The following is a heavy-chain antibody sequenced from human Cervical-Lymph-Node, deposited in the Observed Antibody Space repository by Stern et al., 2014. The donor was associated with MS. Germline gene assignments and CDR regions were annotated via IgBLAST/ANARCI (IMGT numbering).Heavy chain of an antibody. CDR2: IYYSGST. Sequence: VQLVESGPGLVKPSETLSLTCTVSGGSISSYYWSWIRQPPGKGLEWIGYIYYSGSTNYNPSLKSRVTISVDTSKNQFSLKLSSVTAADTAVYYCARVGRGSYYDSSGYFYYWGQGTLVTVSS. V-gene: IGHV4-59*01. D-gene: IGHD3-22*01. CDR3: ARVGRGSYYDSSGYFYY. CDR1: GGSISSYY. J-gene: IGHJ4*02.